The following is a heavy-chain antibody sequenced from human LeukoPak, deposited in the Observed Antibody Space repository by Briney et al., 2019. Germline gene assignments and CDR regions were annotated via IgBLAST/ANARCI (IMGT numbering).Heavy chain of an antibody. D-gene: IGHD1-26*01. Sequence: PGGSLRLSCAAFGFTFSNAWMSWVRQAPGKGLEWVGRIKSNTDGGTTDYAAPVKGRFTISRDDSKNTLYLQMNSLKTEDTAVYYCTTLTVGATGVNDYWGQGTLVTVSS. V-gene: IGHV3-15*01. CDR2: IKSNTDGGTT. CDR3: TTLTVGATGVNDY. J-gene: IGHJ4*02. CDR1: GFTFSNAW.